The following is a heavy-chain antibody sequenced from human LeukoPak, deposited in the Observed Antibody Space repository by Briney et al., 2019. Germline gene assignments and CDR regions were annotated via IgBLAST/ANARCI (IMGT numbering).Heavy chain of an antibody. CDR1: SRSFSGYY. V-gene: IGHV4-34*01. CDR2: VNHTGST. CDR3: AVTGGSYRIDY. D-gene: IGHD1-26*01. Sequence: SETLSLTCAVYSRSFSGYYWSWIRQPPGKGLEWIGEVNHTGSTNYNPSLKSRVTISIDTSTNQFSLKLSSVTAADTAVYYCAVTGGSYRIDYWGQGTLVTVSS. J-gene: IGHJ4*02.